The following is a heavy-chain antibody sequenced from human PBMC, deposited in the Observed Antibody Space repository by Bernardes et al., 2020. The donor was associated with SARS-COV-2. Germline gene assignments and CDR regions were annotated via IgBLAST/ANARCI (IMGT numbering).Heavy chain of an antibody. CDR2: IKKDGSEK. Sequence: GGSLRLSCAASGFIFSSYWMTWVRQAPGKGLEWVANIKKDGSEKYYVDSVKGRFTISRDNAKNALFLQMNSLRAEDTALYYCARDGGQGYSGSYSAFDMWGQGTMVTVSS. CDR3: ARDGGQGYSGSYSAFDM. CDR1: GFIFSSYW. J-gene: IGHJ3*02. D-gene: IGHD1-26*01. V-gene: IGHV3-7*01.